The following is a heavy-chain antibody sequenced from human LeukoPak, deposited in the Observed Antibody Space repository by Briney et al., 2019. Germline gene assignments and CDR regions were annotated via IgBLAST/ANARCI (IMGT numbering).Heavy chain of an antibody. Sequence: KPSETLSLTCAVYGESLSKYYWTWIRQSRGKGLEWIGEVNHRGSTNLNPSLKSRVTLSVDTSKHQFSLRLTSVTAADAAVYYCASSVGSTDYWGQGTLVTVSS. D-gene: IGHD1-26*01. V-gene: IGHV4-34*01. CDR3: ASSVGSTDY. J-gene: IGHJ4*02. CDR2: VNHRGST. CDR1: GESLSKYY.